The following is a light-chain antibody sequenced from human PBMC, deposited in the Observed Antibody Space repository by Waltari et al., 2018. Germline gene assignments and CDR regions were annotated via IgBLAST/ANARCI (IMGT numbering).Light chain of an antibody. V-gene: IGLV1-47*01. CDR1: SSNIGTNY. J-gene: IGLJ3*02. CDR2: RNR. CDR3: AAWDDSLSSWE. Sequence: QSVLTQPPSASGTPGQRVTIPCSGSSSNIGTNYVYWYQQLPRTAPKLLIYRNRQRPSGVPDRFSGSQSGTSASLAISGLRSEDEADYYCAAWDDSLSSWEFGGGTKLTVL.